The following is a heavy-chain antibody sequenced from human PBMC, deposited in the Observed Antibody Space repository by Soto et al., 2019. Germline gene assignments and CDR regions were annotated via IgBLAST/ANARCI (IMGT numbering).Heavy chain of an antibody. J-gene: IGHJ6*02. CDR2: INPSGGST. CDR3: ARGGDCSGGSCYSWNYYYGMDV. V-gene: IGHV1-46*01. D-gene: IGHD2-15*01. Sequence: ASVKVSCKASGYTFTRYYMHWVRQAPGQGLEWMGIINPSGGSTSYAQKFQGRVTMTRDTSTSTVYMELSSLRSEDMAVYYCARGGDCSGGSCYSWNYYYGMDVWGQGTTVTVSS. CDR1: GYTFTRYY.